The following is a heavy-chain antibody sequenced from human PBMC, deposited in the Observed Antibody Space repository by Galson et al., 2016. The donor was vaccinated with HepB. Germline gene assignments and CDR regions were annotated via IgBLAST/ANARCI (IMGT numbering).Heavy chain of an antibody. CDR2: INRDESST. Sequence: SLRLSCAASAFTFSSYYMHWVRQAPGKGLVWVSRINRDESSTSYADYVKGRFTISRDNAKNTLYLQMNSLRAEDTAVYYCARDPSYYSGMDVWGQGTTVTVSS. J-gene: IGHJ6*02. V-gene: IGHV3-74*01. CDR1: AFTFSSYY. CDR3: ARDPSYYSGMDV.